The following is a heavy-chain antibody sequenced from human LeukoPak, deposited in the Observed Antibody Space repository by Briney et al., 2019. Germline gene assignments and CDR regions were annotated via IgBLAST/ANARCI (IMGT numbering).Heavy chain of an antibody. Sequence: SETLSLTCTVSGGSISSGSYYWSWIRQPAGKGLEWIGRIYTSGSTNYNPSLKSRLTISVDTSKNQFSLKLSSVTAADTAVYYCARAPEMETWFDPWGQGTLVTVSS. CDR1: GGSISSGSYY. J-gene: IGHJ5*02. V-gene: IGHV4-61*02. CDR2: IYTSGST. D-gene: IGHD5-24*01. CDR3: ARAPEMETWFDP.